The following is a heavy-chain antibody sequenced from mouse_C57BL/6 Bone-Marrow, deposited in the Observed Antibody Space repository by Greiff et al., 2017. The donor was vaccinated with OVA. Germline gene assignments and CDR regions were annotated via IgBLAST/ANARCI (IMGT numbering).Heavy chain of an antibody. J-gene: IGHJ3*01. CDR2: INPSNGGT. CDR3: ARSPFITTVAPFAY. V-gene: IGHV1-53*01. D-gene: IGHD1-1*01. Sequence: QVQLKQPGTELVKPGASVKLSCKASGYTFTSYWMHWVKQRPGQGLEWIGNINPSNGGTNYNEKFKSKATLTVDKSSSTAYMQLSSLTSEDSAVYYCARSPFITTVAPFAYWGQGTLVTVSA. CDR1: GYTFTSYW.